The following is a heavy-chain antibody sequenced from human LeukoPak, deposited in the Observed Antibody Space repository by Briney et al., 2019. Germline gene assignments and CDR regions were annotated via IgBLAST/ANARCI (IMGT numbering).Heavy chain of an antibody. D-gene: IGHD5-24*01. V-gene: IGHV3-23*01. CDR3: AKDRGPIST. J-gene: IGHJ5*02. CDR1: GFTFSSYA. CDR2: ISGSGSRT. Sequence: QPGGSLRLSCAASGFTFSSYAMSWVRQAPGKGLEWVSGISGSGSRTYYIDSVKGRFTISRDNSKNTLSLQMNSLRAEDTAVYYCAKDRGPISTWGQGTLVSVSS.